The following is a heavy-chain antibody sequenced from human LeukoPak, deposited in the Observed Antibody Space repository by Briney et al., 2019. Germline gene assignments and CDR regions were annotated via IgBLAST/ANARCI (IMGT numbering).Heavy chain of an antibody. Sequence: SLKISCAAYRVSFSDSTIHWVRQASGKGLEWVGRIRSKTNSYATAYAASVKGRFTVSRDDSKTTAYPQMKSLRPEATDVYYCAKVTYGSGSPPPKGSWCFGSWGQGTLVTVSS. CDR1: RVSFSDST. CDR2: IRSKTNSYAT. V-gene: IGHV3-73*01. CDR3: AKVTYGSGSPPPKGSWCFGS. D-gene: IGHD3-10*01. J-gene: IGHJ5*01.